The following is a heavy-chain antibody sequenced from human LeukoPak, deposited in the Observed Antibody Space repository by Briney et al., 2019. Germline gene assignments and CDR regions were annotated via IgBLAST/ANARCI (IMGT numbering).Heavy chain of an antibody. CDR1: RFTFSDYY. CDR2: IGTTDSPI. Sequence: GESLRLSCAASRFTFSDYYMSWIRQAPGKGLEWISYIGTTDSPIYYADSVKGRFTISRDNAKNSLYLQMNSLRVEDTAVYYCARDGRLDYWGHGTLVTASS. CDR3: ARDGRLDY. V-gene: IGHV3-11*01. J-gene: IGHJ4*01.